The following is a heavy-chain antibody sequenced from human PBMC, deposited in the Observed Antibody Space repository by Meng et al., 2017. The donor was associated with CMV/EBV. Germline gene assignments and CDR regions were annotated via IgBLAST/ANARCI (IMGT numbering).Heavy chain of an antibody. CDR3: ARGAFIVGATRYYGMDV. V-gene: IGHV3-21*01. J-gene: IGHJ6*02. Sequence: LSLTCAASGFTFSSSSMNWVRQAPGKGLEWVSSISSSSSYIYYADSVKGRFTISRDNAKNSLYLQMNSLRAEDTAVYYCARGAFIVGATRYYGMDVWGQGTTVTVSS. CDR1: GFTFSSSS. D-gene: IGHD1-26*01. CDR2: ISSSSSYI.